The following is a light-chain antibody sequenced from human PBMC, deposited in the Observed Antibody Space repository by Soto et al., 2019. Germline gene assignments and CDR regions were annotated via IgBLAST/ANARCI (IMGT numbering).Light chain of an antibody. J-gene: IGKJ4*01. CDR3: QQYKVYPRT. CDR1: QDISNH. V-gene: IGKV1-16*01. CDR2: AVS. Sequence: DIQVTQSPSSLSASVGDTVTITCRASQDISNHLAWLQQKPGTAPKSLISAVSNLQSGVPSRFSGSGSGTEFTLTIRGLQPEDFATYYCQQYKVYPRTFGGGPRW.